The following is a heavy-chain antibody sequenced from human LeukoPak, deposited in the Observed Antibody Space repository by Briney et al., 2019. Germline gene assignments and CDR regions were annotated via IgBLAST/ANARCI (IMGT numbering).Heavy chain of an antibody. Sequence: GRSLRLSCAASGFTFSSYGMHWVRQAPGKGLEWVAVIWYDGSNKYYADSVKGRFTISRDNSKNTLYLQMNILRAEDTAVYYCARELYGDYSNWFDPWGQGTLVTVSS. J-gene: IGHJ5*02. CDR3: ARELYGDYSNWFDP. CDR1: GFTFSSYG. V-gene: IGHV3-33*01. D-gene: IGHD4-17*01. CDR2: IWYDGSNK.